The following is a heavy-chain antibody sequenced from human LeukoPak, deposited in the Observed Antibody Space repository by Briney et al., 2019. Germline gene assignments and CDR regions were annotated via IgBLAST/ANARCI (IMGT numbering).Heavy chain of an antibody. Sequence: GGSLRLSCAASGFTVSSNYMSWVRQAPGKGLEWVSVIYSGGSTYYADSVKGRFTISRDNSKNTLYLQMNSLRAEDTAVYYCARDLSGALMVSDYGMDVWGQGTTVTVSS. D-gene: IGHD5-18*01. CDR2: IYSGGST. CDR3: ARDLSGALMVSDYGMDV. CDR1: GFTVSSNY. J-gene: IGHJ6*02. V-gene: IGHV3-66*01.